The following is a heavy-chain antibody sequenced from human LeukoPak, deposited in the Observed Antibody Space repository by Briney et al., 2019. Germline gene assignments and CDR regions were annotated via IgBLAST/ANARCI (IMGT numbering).Heavy chain of an antibody. J-gene: IGHJ4*02. CDR3: ASLSSGWSLDY. CDR2: IYYSGST. CDR1: GGSISSYY. Sequence: SETLSLTCTVSGGSISSYYWSWIRQPPGKGLEWIGYIYYSGSTNYNPSLKSRVTISVDTSKNQFSLKLSSVTAADTAVYYCASLSSGWSLDYWGQGTLVTVSS. V-gene: IGHV4-59*01. D-gene: IGHD6-19*01.